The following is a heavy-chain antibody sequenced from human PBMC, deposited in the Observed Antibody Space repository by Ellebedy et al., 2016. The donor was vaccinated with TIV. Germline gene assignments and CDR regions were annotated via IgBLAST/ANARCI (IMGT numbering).Heavy chain of an antibody. Sequence: GESLKISCAASGFTFSSYAMTWVRQAPGKGLEWVSAITYSGGSTYYADSVKGRFTLSRDNSKNTLYLQMNSLRAEDTAVYYCARGARGSGSFSWGQGTLVTVSS. CDR2: ITYSGGST. J-gene: IGHJ5*02. D-gene: IGHD3-10*01. CDR3: ARGARGSGSFS. CDR1: GFTFSSYA. V-gene: IGHV3-23*01.